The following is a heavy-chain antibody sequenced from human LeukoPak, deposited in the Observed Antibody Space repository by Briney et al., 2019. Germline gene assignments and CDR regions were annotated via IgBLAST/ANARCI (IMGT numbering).Heavy chain of an antibody. V-gene: IGHV1-2*02. Sequence: GASVKVSCKASGYTFTGYYMHWVRQAPGQGLEWMGWINPNSGSTNYAPKFQGRVTMTRGTSISTAYMELSRLTSDDTAVYYCARAGMGYYSDTGGYYHEYFQYWGQGTLVTVSS. J-gene: IGHJ1*01. CDR2: INPNSGST. CDR3: ARAGMGYYSDTGGYYHEYFQY. D-gene: IGHD3-22*01. CDR1: GYTFTGYY.